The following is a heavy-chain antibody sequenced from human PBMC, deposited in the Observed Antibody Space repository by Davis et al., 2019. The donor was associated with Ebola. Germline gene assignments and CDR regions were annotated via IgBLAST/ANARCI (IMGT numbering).Heavy chain of an antibody. J-gene: IGHJ4*02. CDR1: GYSFTSYW. V-gene: IGHV5-51*01. CDR2: IYPGDSDT. Sequence: GESLKISCKGSGYSFTSYWIGWVRQMPGKGLEWMGIIYPGDSDTRYSPSFQGQVTISADKSISTAYLQWSSLKASDTAMYYCARVTYDYGDYDTLDYWGQGTLVTVSS. D-gene: IGHD4-17*01. CDR3: ARVTYDYGDYDTLDY.